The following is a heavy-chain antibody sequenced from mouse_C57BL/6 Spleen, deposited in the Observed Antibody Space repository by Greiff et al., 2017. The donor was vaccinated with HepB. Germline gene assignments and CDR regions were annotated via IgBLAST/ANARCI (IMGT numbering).Heavy chain of an antibody. CDR1: GYSITSGYY. V-gene: IGHV3-6*01. CDR3: ARERGWTFDY. CDR2: ISYDGSN. Sequence: EVQLVESGPGLVKPSQSLSLTCSVTGYSITSGYYWNWIRQFPGNKLEWMGYISYDGSNNYNPSLKNRISITRDTSKNQFFLKLNSVTTEDTATYYCARERGWTFDYWGQGTTLTVSS. D-gene: IGHD3-2*02. J-gene: IGHJ2*01.